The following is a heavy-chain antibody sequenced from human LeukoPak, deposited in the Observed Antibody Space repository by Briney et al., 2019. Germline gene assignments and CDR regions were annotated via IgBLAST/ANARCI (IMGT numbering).Heavy chain of an antibody. Sequence: SETLSLTCTVSGGSISSSSYYWGWIRQPPGKGLEWIGSIYYSGSTYYNPSLKSRVTISVDTSKNQFSLKLRSVTAADTAVYYCARRLTEYCTKGVCYWCDYWGRGTLVTVS. J-gene: IGHJ4*02. V-gene: IGHV4-39*01. CDR3: ARRLTEYCTKGVCYWCDY. CDR1: GGSISSSSYY. CDR2: IYYSGST. D-gene: IGHD2-8*01.